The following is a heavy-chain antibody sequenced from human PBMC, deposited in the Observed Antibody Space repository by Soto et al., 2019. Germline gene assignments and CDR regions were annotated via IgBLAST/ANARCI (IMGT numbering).Heavy chain of an antibody. CDR2: ISSTGASI. Sequence: EVQLAESGGGLVQPGGSLRLSCAASGFTFSNFAVHWVRQAPGKGPEFVSGISSTGASIFYADSVKGRVTISRDNSKNTVNLQMGSLKPEDTAVYYCARGRIGAAGTKYYFDYWGRGTLVTVSS. V-gene: IGHV3-64*07. CDR1: GFTFSNFA. CDR3: ARGRIGAAGTKYYFDY. D-gene: IGHD6-13*01. J-gene: IGHJ4*02.